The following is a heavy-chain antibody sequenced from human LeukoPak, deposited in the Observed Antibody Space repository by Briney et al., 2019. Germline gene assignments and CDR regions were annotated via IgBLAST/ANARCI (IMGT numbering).Heavy chain of an antibody. CDR1: GYTFTGYY. CDR3: ARAGLAACRWFDP. J-gene: IGHJ5*02. Sequence: ASVKVTCKASGYTFTGYYMHWVRQAPGQGLEWMGWINPNSGGTNYAQKFQGRVTMTRDTSISTAYMELSRLRSDDTAVYYCARAGLAACRWFDPWGQGTLVTVSS. V-gene: IGHV1-2*02. CDR2: INPNSGGT. D-gene: IGHD6-6*01.